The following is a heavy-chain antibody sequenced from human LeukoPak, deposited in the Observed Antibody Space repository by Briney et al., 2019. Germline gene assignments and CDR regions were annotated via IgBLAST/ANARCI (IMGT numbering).Heavy chain of an antibody. J-gene: IGHJ5*02. CDR3: ARDQRSESYYPWGWFDP. CDR1: GFAFSTNY. Sequence: GGSLRLSCAASGFAFSTNYLSWVRQAPGKGLEWVSVIYSDGSTYYTDSVKGRFTISRDNSKNTLYLQMNSLRPEDTAVYYCARDQRSESYYPWGWFDPWGQGTLVTVSS. D-gene: IGHD1-26*01. CDR2: IYSDGST. V-gene: IGHV3-66*02.